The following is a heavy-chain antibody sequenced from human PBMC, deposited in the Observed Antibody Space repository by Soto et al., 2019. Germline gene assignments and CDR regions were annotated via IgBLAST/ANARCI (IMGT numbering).Heavy chain of an antibody. CDR3: ARGSYDYIWGSYDRGWFDP. CDR2: ISSSSSTI. J-gene: IGHJ5*02. V-gene: IGHV3-48*01. CDR1: GFTFSSYS. Sequence: EVQLVESGGGLVQPGGSLRLSCAASGFTFSSYSMNWVRQAPGKGLEWVSYISSSSSTIYYADSVKGRFTISRDNAKNSLYLQMNSLRAEDTALYYCARGSYDYIWGSYDRGWFDPWGQGTLVTVSS. D-gene: IGHD3-16*01.